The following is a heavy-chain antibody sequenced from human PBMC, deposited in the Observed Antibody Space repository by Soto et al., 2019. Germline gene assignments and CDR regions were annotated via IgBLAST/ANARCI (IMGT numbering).Heavy chain of an antibody. CDR3: ARHGLRTAFDI. CDR1: GGSITSYY. Sequence: SETLSLTCTVSGGSITSYYWSWIRQPPGEGPEWMGYFFYIGSTNYSPSLKSRVSISVDTSRNQFSLKLISVTATDTAVYYCARHGLRTAFDIWGQGTMVTVSS. J-gene: IGHJ3*02. D-gene: IGHD4-17*01. CDR2: FFYIGST. V-gene: IGHV4-59*08.